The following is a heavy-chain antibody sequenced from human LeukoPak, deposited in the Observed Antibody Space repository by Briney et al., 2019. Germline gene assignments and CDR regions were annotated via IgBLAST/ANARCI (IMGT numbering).Heavy chain of an antibody. CDR1: GGTFSSYA. CDR2: IIPIFGTA. Sequence: ASVKVSCKASGGTFSSYAISWVRQAPGQGLEWMGRIIPIFGTANYAQKFQGRVTITTDESTSTAYMELSRLRSEDTAVYYCARTTMGRDGYNPREDLDYWGQGTLVTVSS. CDR3: ARTTMGRDGYNPREDLDY. J-gene: IGHJ4*02. D-gene: IGHD5-24*01. V-gene: IGHV1-69*05.